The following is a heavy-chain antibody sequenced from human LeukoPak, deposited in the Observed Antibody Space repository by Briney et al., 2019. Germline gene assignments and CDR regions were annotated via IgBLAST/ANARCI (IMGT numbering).Heavy chain of an antibody. CDR3: AKDRYGDYSFES. Sequence: PGGCLRLSCAASGFTFSRFAMSWVRQAPGKGLEWVSAISGSGSDTYYADSVEGRFTVSRGTSKNTLYLQMNSLRAEDTALYYCAKDRYGDYSFESWGQGTLVTVSS. V-gene: IGHV3-23*01. J-gene: IGHJ4*02. CDR2: ISGSGSDT. D-gene: IGHD4-17*01. CDR1: GFTFSRFA.